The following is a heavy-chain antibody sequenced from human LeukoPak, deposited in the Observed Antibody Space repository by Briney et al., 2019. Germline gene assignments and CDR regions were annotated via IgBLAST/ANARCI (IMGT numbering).Heavy chain of an antibody. CDR2: IYPGDSDT. Sequence: GESLKISCKGSGYSFTSYWIGWVRQMPGKGLEWMGIIYPGDSDTRYSPSFQGQVTISADKSISTAYLQWSSLKASDTAMYYCARLMVRGVIITTIDAFGIWGQGTMVTVSS. CDR1: GYSFTSYW. CDR3: ARLMVRGVIITTIDAFGI. D-gene: IGHD3-10*01. J-gene: IGHJ3*02. V-gene: IGHV5-51*01.